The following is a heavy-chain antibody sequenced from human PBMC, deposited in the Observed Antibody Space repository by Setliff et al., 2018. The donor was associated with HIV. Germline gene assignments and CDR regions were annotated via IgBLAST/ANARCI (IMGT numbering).Heavy chain of an antibody. J-gene: IGHJ6*04. CDR2: IRQDGRET. CDR3: VRTGLGLREVLSPGV. V-gene: IGHV3-7*03. D-gene: IGHD3-10*01. CDR1: GFTFSSYW. Sequence: GGSLRLSCAASGFTFSSYWMSWVRQAPGKGLEWVADIRQDGRETRYVDSVKGRFTIYRDNAKNSVYLQMISLRVEDTAVYYCVRTGLGLREVLSPGVWGTGTTVTVSS.